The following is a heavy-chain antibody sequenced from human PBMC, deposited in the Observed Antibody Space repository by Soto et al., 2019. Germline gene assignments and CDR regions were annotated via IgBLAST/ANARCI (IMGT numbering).Heavy chain of an antibody. J-gene: IGHJ6*03. V-gene: IGHV4-59*01. Sequence: SETLSLTCTVSGDSINSYYWSWIRQPPGKGLEWIGYIYYSGSTMYDPSLKSRVTISLGTSKNQFSLKLSSVTAADTAVYYCARGYCSTTSCYVGSYYMDVWGKGTAVTVSS. D-gene: IGHD2-2*01. CDR3: ARGYCSTTSCYVGSYYMDV. CDR1: GDSINSYY. CDR2: IYYSGST.